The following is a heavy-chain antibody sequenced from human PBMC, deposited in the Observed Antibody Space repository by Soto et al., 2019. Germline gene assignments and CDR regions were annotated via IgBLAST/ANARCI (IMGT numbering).Heavy chain of an antibody. CDR1: GGSISSGGYS. V-gene: IGHV4-30-2*01. CDR2: IYHSGST. Sequence: SETLSLTCAVSGGSISSGGYSWSWIRQPPGKGLEWIGYIYHSGSTYYNPSLKSRVTISVDRSKNQFSLKLSSVTAADTAVYYCARSAIIAVAGFDYWGRGTLVTVSS. J-gene: IGHJ4*02. D-gene: IGHD6-19*01. CDR3: ARSAIIAVAGFDY.